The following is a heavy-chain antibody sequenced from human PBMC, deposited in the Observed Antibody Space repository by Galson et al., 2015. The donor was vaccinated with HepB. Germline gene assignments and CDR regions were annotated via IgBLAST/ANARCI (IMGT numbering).Heavy chain of an antibody. J-gene: IGHJ5*02. V-gene: IGHV1-18*04. CDR3: ARVVEVGPKYEGGWGNWFDP. D-gene: IGHD1-26*01. CDR1: GYTFTSYG. CDR2: ISAYNGNT. Sequence: SVKVSCKASGYTFTSYGISWVRQAPGQGLEWMGLISAYNGNTNYAQKLQGRVTMTTDTSTSTAYMELRSLRSNDTAVYYGARVVEVGPKYEGGWGNWFDPWGQGTLVTVSS.